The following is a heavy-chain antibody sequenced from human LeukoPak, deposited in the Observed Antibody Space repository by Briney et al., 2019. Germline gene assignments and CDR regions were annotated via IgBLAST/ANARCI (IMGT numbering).Heavy chain of an antibody. D-gene: IGHD2-15*01. CDR1: GGSISSGGYY. CDR3: ARYGYCSGGSCYVLGYFDY. J-gene: IGHJ4*02. Sequence: SETLSLTCTVSGGSISSGGYYWSWIRQPPGKGLEWIGSIYYSGSTYYNPSLKSRVTISVNTSKNQFSLKLSSVTAADTAVYYCARYGYCSGGSCYVLGYFDYWGQGTLVTVSS. V-gene: IGHV4-30-4*07. CDR2: IYYSGST.